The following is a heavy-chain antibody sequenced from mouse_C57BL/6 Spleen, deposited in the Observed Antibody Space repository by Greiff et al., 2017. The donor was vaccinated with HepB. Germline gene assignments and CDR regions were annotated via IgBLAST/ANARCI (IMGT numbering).Heavy chain of an antibody. D-gene: IGHD1-1*01. CDR1: GYTFTSYW. CDR2: IDPSDSYT. Sequence: QVQLQQPGAELVRPGTSVKLSCKASGYTFTSYWMHWVKQRPGQGLEWIGVIDPSDSYTNYNQKFKGKATLTVDTSSSTAYMQLSSLTSEDSAVYYCARRSPVVEAMDYWGQGTSVTVSS. V-gene: IGHV1-59*01. CDR3: ARRSPVVEAMDY. J-gene: IGHJ4*01.